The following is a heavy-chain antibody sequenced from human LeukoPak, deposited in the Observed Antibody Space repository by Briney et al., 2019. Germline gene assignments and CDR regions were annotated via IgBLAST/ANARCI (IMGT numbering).Heavy chain of an antibody. Sequence: GSLRLSCAASGFTVSSNYMSWIRQPPGKGLEWIGYIYYSGSTNYNPSLKSRVTISVKTSKNQFSLKLSSVTAADTAVYYCARVTGYMIEDYFDYWGQGTLVTVSS. CDR2: IYYSGST. V-gene: IGHV4-59*02. CDR3: ARVTGYMIEDYFDY. J-gene: IGHJ4*02. CDR1: GFTVSSNY. D-gene: IGHD3-22*01.